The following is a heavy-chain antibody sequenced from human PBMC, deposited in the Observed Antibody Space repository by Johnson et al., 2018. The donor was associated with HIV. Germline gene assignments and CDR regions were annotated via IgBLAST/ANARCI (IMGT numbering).Heavy chain of an antibody. D-gene: IGHD6-13*01. V-gene: IGHV3-15*01. CDR2: IKSNTDGGTT. CDR1: GFTFSNAW. CDR3: ATDRGYSSSWTGAFDI. Sequence: VQLVESGGGLVQPGGSLRLSCAASGFTFSNAWMSWVRQAPGKGLEWVGRIKSNTDGGTTDYAAPVKGRFTISRDDSNNTLYLQMNSLKTEDTAVYYCATDRGYSSSWTGAFDIWGQGTMVTVSS. J-gene: IGHJ3*02.